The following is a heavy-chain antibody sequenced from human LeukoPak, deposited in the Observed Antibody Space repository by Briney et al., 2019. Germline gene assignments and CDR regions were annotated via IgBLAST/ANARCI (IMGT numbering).Heavy chain of an antibody. CDR3: TRDGDYDILTGHYTYYFDY. J-gene: IGHJ4*02. CDR2: ISSSSSYI. CDR1: GFTFSSYS. D-gene: IGHD3-9*01. Sequence: GGSLRLSCAASGFTFSSYSMNWVRQAPGKGLEWVSSISSSSSYIYYADSVKGRFTISRDNAKNSLYLQMNSLRAEDTAVYYCTRDGDYDILTGHYTYYFDYWGQGTLVTVSS. V-gene: IGHV3-21*01.